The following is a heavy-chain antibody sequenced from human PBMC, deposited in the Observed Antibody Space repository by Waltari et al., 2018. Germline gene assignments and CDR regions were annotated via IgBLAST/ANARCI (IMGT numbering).Heavy chain of an antibody. CDR1: GGSISSSSYY. V-gene: IGHV4-39*07. D-gene: IGHD2-2*01. CDR2: IYYSGST. Sequence: QLQLQESGPGLVKPSETLSLTCTVPGGSISSSSYYWGWIRQPPGKGLEWIGSIYYSGSTYYNPSLKSRVTISVDTSKNQFSLKLSSVTAADTAVYYCASEPSCCSSTSCHSGHYWGQGTLVTVSS. CDR3: ASEPSCCSSTSCHSGHY. J-gene: IGHJ4*02.